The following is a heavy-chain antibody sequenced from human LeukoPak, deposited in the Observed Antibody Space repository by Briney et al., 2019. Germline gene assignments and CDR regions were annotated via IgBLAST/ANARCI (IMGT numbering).Heavy chain of an antibody. J-gene: IGHJ6*03. CDR3: AREFAGYMDV. D-gene: IGHD3-16*01. V-gene: IGHV4-38-2*02. Sequence: SETLSLTCTVSGHSISNGYYWGWMRQPPGKGLEWIGSIYHSGRTHYNTSLKSRVIISVDTSKNYFSLKLSSVTAADTAVYYCAREFAGYMDVWGKGTTVTVSS. CDR2: IYHSGRT. CDR1: GHSISNGYY.